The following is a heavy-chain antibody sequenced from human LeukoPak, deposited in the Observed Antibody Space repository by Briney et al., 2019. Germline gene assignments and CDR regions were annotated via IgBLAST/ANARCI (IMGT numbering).Heavy chain of an antibody. Sequence: SETLSLTCTVSGGSISSSSYYWGWIRQPPGKGLEWIGSIYYSGSTYYNPSLKSRVSISEDTSKNQFSLKVSSVTAADTAVYYCARANPNWNPPDYWGQGTLVTVSS. J-gene: IGHJ4*02. CDR3: ARANPNWNPPDY. CDR1: GGSISSSSYY. D-gene: IGHD1-1*01. V-gene: IGHV4-39*07. CDR2: IYYSGST.